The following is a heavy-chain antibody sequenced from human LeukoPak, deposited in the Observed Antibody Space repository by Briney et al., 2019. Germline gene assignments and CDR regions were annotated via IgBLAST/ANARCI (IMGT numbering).Heavy chain of an antibody. CDR3: ARAGGYDPTYFDY. Sequence: SETLSLTCSVSGGSISSGDYYWSWIRQPPGKGLEWIGYIYYSGSTYYNPSLKSRVTISVDTSKNQVSLKLSSVTAADTAVYYCARAGGYDPTYFDYWGQGTLVTVSS. CDR1: GGSISSGDYY. V-gene: IGHV4-30-4*01. CDR2: IYYSGST. D-gene: IGHD5-12*01. J-gene: IGHJ4*02.